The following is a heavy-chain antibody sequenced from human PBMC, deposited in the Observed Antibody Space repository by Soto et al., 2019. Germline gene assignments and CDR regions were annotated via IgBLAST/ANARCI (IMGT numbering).Heavy chain of an antibody. CDR2: ISWNSGSK. CDR1: GFTFDDYG. Sequence: EVQLVESGGGLVQPGRSLRLSCAACGFTFDDYGMHWVRQAPGKGLGGVAGISWNSGSKDYADSLKGRFTISRDHAKNSLYLQMNSLKAEDTALYYCAKDLGYSSSLAYDYYYGRDVWGQGTTVTVSS. CDR3: AKDLGYSSSLAYDYYYGRDV. D-gene: IGHD6-19*01. J-gene: IGHJ6*02. V-gene: IGHV3-9*01.